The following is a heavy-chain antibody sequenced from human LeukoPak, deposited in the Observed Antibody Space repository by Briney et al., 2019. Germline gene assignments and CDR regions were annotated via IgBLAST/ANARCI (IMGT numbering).Heavy chain of an antibody. J-gene: IGHJ6*02. CDR1: GYSFTSYW. D-gene: IGHD3-22*01. Sequence: GESLKISCKGSGYSFTSYWIGWVRQMPGKGLEWMGIIYPGDSDTRYSPSFQGQVTISADKSISTAYLQWSSLKASDTAMYYCARHGLPGHHCDVRGYIYYYGMDVWGQGTTVTVSS. V-gene: IGHV5-51*01. CDR3: ARHGLPGHHCDVRGYIYYYGMDV. CDR2: IYPGDSDT.